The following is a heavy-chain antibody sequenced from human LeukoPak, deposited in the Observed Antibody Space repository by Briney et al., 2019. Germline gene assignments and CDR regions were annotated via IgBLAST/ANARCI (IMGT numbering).Heavy chain of an antibody. V-gene: IGHV3-21*04. CDR1: GFTFSSYA. CDR2: ISSSSSYI. CDR3: ARGQLWFGYDI. J-gene: IGHJ3*02. D-gene: IGHD3-10*01. Sequence: GGSLRLSCTASGFTFSSYAMSWVRQAPGKGLEWVSSISSSSSYIYYADSVKGRFTISRDNSKNTLYLQMNSLRAEDTAVYYCARGQLWFGYDIWGQGTMVTVSS.